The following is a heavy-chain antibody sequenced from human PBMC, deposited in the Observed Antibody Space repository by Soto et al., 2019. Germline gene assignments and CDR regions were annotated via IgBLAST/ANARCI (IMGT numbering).Heavy chain of an antibody. CDR1: GFTFSSYA. D-gene: IGHD3-3*01. CDR3: ARGGDFWSGSPPYYYYGMDV. CDR2: ISYDGSNK. J-gene: IGHJ6*02. V-gene: IGHV3-30-3*01. Sequence: GGSLRLSCAASGFTFSSYAMHWVRQTPGKGLEWVAVISYDGSNKYYADSVKGRFTISRDNSKNTLYLQMNSLRAEDTAVYYCARGGDFWSGSPPYYYYGMDVWGQGTTVTVSS.